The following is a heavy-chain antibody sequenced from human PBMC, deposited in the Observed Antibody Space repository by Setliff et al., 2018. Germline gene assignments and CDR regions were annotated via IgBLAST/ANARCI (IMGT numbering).Heavy chain of an antibody. D-gene: IGHD6-13*01. CDR1: GGSFSGYY. V-gene: IGHV4-34*01. CDR3: ARGGRISYRPSSSWYILDY. Sequence: PSETLSLTCAVYGGSFSGYYWSWIRQPPGKGLEWIGEINHSGSTSYNPSLKSRVTISVDTSKNQFSLKLSSVTAADTAVYYCARGGRISYRPSSSWYILDYWGQGTLVTVS. J-gene: IGHJ4*02. CDR2: INHSGST.